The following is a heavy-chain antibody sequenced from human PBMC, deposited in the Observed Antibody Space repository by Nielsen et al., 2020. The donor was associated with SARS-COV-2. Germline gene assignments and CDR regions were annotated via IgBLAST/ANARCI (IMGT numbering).Heavy chain of an antibody. D-gene: IGHD6-19*01. CDR1: GFTFSSYG. CDR3: AKNQLHSSGWREFDY. Sequence: GESLKISCAASGFTFSSYGMHWVRQAPGKGLEWVAVISYDGSNKYYADSVKGRFTISRDNSKNTLYLQMNSLRAEDTAVYYCAKNQLHSSGWREFDYWGQGTLVTVSS. CDR2: ISYDGSNK. J-gene: IGHJ4*02. V-gene: IGHV3-30*18.